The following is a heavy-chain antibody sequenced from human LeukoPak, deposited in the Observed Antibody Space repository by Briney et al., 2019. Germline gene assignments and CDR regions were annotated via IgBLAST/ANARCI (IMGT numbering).Heavy chain of an antibody. CDR1: GFTFSSYA. J-gene: IGHJ4*02. CDR3: AKVELLSREYFDY. Sequence: EGSLRLSCAASGFTFSSYAMSWVRQAPGKGLEWVSAISGSGGSTYYADSVKGRFTISRDNSKNTLYLQMNSLRAEDTAVYYCAKVELLSREYFDYWGQGTLVTVSS. V-gene: IGHV3-23*01. D-gene: IGHD1-26*01. CDR2: ISGSGGST.